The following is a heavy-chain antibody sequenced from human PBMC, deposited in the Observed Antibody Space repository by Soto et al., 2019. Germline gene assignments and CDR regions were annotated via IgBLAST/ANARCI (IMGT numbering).Heavy chain of an antibody. V-gene: IGHV4-61*01. Sequence: SETLSLTCTVSGGSVSSGSYYWSWIRQPPGKGLEWIGYIYYSGSTNYNPSLKSRVTISVDTSKNQFSLKLSSVTAADTAVYYCARDPRPRSCSSTSCYNWNWFDPWGQGTPVTVSS. D-gene: IGHD2-2*02. CDR3: ARDPRPRSCSSTSCYNWNWFDP. CDR2: IYYSGST. J-gene: IGHJ5*02. CDR1: GGSVSSGSYY.